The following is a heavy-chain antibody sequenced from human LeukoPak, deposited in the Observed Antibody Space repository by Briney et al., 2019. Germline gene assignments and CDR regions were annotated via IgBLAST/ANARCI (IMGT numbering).Heavy chain of an antibody. J-gene: IGHJ6*04. CDR1: GFTFTNYA. Sequence: GALRLSCAASGFTFTNYAMSWVRQTPGKGLEWVANIKQDGSEKYYVDSVKGRFTISRDNAKNSLYLQMNSLRAEDTAVYYCAELGITMIGGVWGKGTTVTISS. D-gene: IGHD3-10*02. CDR2: IKQDGSEK. CDR3: AELGITMIGGV. V-gene: IGHV3-7*01.